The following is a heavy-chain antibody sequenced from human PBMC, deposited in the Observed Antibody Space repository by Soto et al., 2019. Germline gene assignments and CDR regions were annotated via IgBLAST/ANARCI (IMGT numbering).Heavy chain of an antibody. J-gene: IGHJ6*02. CDR3: ARDHRTVTSYYYGMDV. D-gene: IGHD4-17*01. CDR1: GDSVSSNSAA. V-gene: IGHV6-1*01. Sequence: SQTLSLTCAISGDSVSSNSAAWNWIRQSPSRGLEWLGRTYYRSKWYNDYAVSVKSRITINPDTSKNQLSLQLNSVTPEDTAVYYCARDHRTVTSYYYGMDVWGQGTTVTVSS. CDR2: TYYRSKWYN.